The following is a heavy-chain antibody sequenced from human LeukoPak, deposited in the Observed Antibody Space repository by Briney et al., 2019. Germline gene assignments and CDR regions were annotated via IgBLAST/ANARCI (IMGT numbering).Heavy chain of an antibody. D-gene: IGHD3-9*01. CDR3: VKGYYDILTGYEYFDY. CDR2: ISSNGGST. V-gene: IGHV3-64D*06. Sequence: PGGSLRLSCSASGFTFSSYAMHWVRQAPGKGLEYVSAISSNGGSTYYADSVKGRFTISRDNSKNTLYLQMSSLRAEDTAVYYCVKGYYDILTGYEYFDYWGQGTLVTVSS. J-gene: IGHJ4*02. CDR1: GFTFSSYA.